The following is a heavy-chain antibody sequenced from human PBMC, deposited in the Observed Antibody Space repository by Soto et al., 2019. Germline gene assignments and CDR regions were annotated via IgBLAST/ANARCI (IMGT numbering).Heavy chain of an antibody. CDR1: RFNFDDYA. D-gene: IGHD2-8*01. Sequence: EVQLVESGGGLVQPGRSLRLSCASSRFNFDDYAMHWVRQAPGKGLEWVSGISWNSGSRDYGDSVKGRFTISRDNAKNSLYLQMNSLRAEDTALYYCAKDVGAVYRRNWLDPWGQGTLVTVSS. CDR3: AKDVGAVYRRNWLDP. V-gene: IGHV3-9*01. J-gene: IGHJ5*02. CDR2: ISWNSGSR.